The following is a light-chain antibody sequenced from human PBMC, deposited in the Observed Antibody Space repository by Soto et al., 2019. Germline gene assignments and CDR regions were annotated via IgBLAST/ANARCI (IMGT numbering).Light chain of an antibody. CDR3: QHFGNSLWT. CDR1: QSVAGRN. V-gene: IGKV3-20*01. CDR2: GAS. J-gene: IGKJ1*01. Sequence: EIVLTQSPGTLSLSPGERATLSCRASQSVAGRNLAWYQQKSGQAPRLLIYGASSRAIHTPDRFSGSGSGTDFTLTISGLEPEDFAVYYCQHFGNSLWTFGQGTKVDIK.